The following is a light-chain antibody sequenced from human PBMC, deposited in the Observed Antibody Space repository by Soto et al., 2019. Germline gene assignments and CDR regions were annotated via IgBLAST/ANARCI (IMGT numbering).Light chain of an antibody. J-gene: IGKJ1*01. CDR1: QGISSY. CDR3: QQSYSTLWT. Sequence: AIRMTQSPSSFSASTGDRVTTTCRASQGISSYLAWYQQKPGKAPKLLIYAASTLQSGVPSRFSGSGSGTDFTLTISSLQPEDFATYYCQQSYSTLWTFGQGTKVDI. V-gene: IGKV1-8*01. CDR2: AAS.